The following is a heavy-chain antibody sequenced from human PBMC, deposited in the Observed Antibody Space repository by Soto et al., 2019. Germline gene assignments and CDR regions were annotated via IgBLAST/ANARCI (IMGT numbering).Heavy chain of an antibody. J-gene: IGHJ4*02. V-gene: IGHV3-23*01. D-gene: IGHD3-9*01. CDR1: GFSLSNYG. CDR3: AKDVNYDILAGYYYY. Sequence: EVQLLESGGGLVQRGGSLRLSCEASGFSLSNYGMTWVRQAPGKGLEWVSTTRGSGGDTYYANSVKGRFTISRDNSKNTLYLQMSSLRAEDTAVYYCAKDVNYDILAGYYYYWGQGTRVTVSS. CDR2: TRGSGGDT.